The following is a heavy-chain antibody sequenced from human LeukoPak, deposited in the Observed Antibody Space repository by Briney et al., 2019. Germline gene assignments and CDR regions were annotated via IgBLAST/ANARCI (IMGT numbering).Heavy chain of an antibody. CDR1: GFTFSNAW. CDR3: TTDWAMVRGVTDTFDI. Sequence: GGSLRLSCAASGFTFSNAWMSWVRQAPGKGLEWVGRIKSKTDGGTTDYAAPVKGRFTISRDDSKNTLYLQMNSLKTEDTAVYYCTTDWAMVRGVTDTFDIWGQGTMVTVSS. D-gene: IGHD3-10*01. J-gene: IGHJ3*02. CDR2: IKSKTDGGTT. V-gene: IGHV3-15*01.